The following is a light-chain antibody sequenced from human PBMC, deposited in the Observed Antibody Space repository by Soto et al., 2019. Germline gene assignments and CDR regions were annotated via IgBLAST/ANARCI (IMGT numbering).Light chain of an antibody. J-gene: IGLJ1*01. CDR1: TSDVGRYNY. V-gene: IGLV2-14*01. Sequence: VLTEPASVSGSPGQSITISCTGTTSDVGRYNYVSWYQQHPGKAPKLIIYDVSNRPSGVSNRFSGSKSGNTASLTISGLQAEDEADYYCNSYTSSSTYVFGTGTKVTVL. CDR3: NSYTSSSTYV. CDR2: DVS.